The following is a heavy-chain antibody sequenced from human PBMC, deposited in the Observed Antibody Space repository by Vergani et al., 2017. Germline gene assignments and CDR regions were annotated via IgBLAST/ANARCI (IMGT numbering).Heavy chain of an antibody. CDR2: IHTSGST. V-gene: IGHV4-61*02. Sequence: QVQLQESGPGLVKPSQTLSLTCTVSGGSINSHNCYWRWSRQPAGKGLEWIGRIHTSGSTNYNPSLKSRVTMSADTSKNQFSLKLTSLTAADTAVYFCARGSLRGSCCCKALFDYWGQGSLVTVSS. J-gene: IGHJ4*02. D-gene: IGHD2-15*01. CDR3: ARGSLRGSCCCKALFDY. CDR1: GGSINSHNCY.